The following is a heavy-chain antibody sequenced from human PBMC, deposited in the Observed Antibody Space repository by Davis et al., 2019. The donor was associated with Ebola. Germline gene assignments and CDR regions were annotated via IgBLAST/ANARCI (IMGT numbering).Heavy chain of an antibody. J-gene: IGHJ6*04. D-gene: IGHD3-10*01. CDR2: MNPSSGNT. V-gene: IGHV1-8*01. CDR1: GYTFNSFD. CDR3: ATLWFGELLGMDV. Sequence: AASVKVSCKASGYTFNSFDIHWVRQATGQGLEWMGWMNPSSGNTGYAQRFQGRVTMTRNTSISTAYMELSRLRSDDTAVYYCATLWFGELLGMDVWGKGTTVTVSS.